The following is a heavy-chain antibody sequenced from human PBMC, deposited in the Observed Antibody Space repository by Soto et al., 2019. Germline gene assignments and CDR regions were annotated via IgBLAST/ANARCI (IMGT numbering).Heavy chain of an antibody. CDR3: ARDRYGDYVLDY. CDR1: GFTFSSYS. Sequence: GGSLRLSCAASGFTFSSYSMNWVRQAPGKGLEWVSSISSSSSYIYYADSVKGRFTISRDNAKNSLYLQMNSLRAEDTAVYYCARDRYGDYVLDYWGQGTLVTVSS. V-gene: IGHV3-21*01. CDR2: ISSSSSYI. J-gene: IGHJ4*02. D-gene: IGHD4-17*01.